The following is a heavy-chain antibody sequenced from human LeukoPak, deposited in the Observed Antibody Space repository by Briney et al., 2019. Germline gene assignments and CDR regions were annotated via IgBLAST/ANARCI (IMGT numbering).Heavy chain of an antibody. D-gene: IGHD3-9*01. CDR2: MNPNSGNT. Sequence: ASAKVSCKASGYTFTSYDINWVRQATGQGLEWMGWMNPNSGNTGYAQKFQGRVTMTRNTSISTAYMELSSLRSEDTAVYYCARANVLRYFDWSPNWFDPWGQGTLVTVSS. CDR3: ARANVLRYFDWSPNWFDP. CDR1: GYTFTSYD. V-gene: IGHV1-8*01. J-gene: IGHJ5*02.